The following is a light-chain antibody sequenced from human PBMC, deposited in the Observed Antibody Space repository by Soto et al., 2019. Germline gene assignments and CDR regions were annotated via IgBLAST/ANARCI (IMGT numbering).Light chain of an antibody. CDR1: SSNIGAGHD. CDR3: QSDDHTRGGSRV. V-gene: IGLV1-40*01. J-gene: IGLJ3*02. CDR2: ANN. Sequence: QSVLTQPLSLSGAPGQRGIISCTGSSSNIGAGHDVHWYQQHPGAAPKLLMSANNSRASGVPDRFSASRSGTSASLAIAGLQTEDEADYHCQSDDHTRGGSRVFGGGTQLTVL.